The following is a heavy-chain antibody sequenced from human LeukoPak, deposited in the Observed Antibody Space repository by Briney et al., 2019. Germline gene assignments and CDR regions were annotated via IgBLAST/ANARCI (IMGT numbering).Heavy chain of an antibody. CDR2: ITGSGGRT. Sequence: GGSLRLSCAASGFTFSSYAMNWVRQAPGKGLEWVSAITGSGGRTYYADSVKGRFTISRDNSKNTLYLQMNSLRAEDTAVYYCAKDLEGEEDYWGQGTLVTVSS. CDR3: AKDLEGEEDY. J-gene: IGHJ4*02. D-gene: IGHD3-16*01. CDR1: GFTFSSYA. V-gene: IGHV3-23*01.